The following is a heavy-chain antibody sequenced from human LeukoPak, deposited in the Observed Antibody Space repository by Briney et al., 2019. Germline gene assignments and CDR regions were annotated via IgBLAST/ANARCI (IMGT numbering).Heavy chain of an antibody. Sequence: GGSLRLSCAASGFTFSSYWMSWVRQAPGKGLEWVAHIKQDGSEKYSVDSVKGRFTISRDNAKNPLFLKMNSLRAEDTAVYYCARDFDYGGPLDYGDYWGQGTLVTVSS. V-gene: IGHV3-7*01. CDR1: GFTFSSYW. D-gene: IGHD4-23*01. CDR3: ARDFDYGGPLDYGDY. J-gene: IGHJ4*02. CDR2: IKQDGSEK.